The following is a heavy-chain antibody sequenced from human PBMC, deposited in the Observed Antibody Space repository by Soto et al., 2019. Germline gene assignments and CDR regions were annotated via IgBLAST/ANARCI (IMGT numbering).Heavy chain of an antibody. D-gene: IGHD3-3*01. CDR2: IDSSGTNT. J-gene: IGHJ4*01. Sequence: GGSLRLSCAVSGFTFRSYEMNWVRQSPGKGLEWVSYIDSSGTNTYYAASVKGRFTISRDNAKNSLYLQMSSLRGEDTAVYYCARKYNDFWSGAWVPGYFDYWGQGTLVTVSS. CDR1: GFTFRSYE. CDR3: ARKYNDFWSGAWVPGYFDY. V-gene: IGHV3-48*03.